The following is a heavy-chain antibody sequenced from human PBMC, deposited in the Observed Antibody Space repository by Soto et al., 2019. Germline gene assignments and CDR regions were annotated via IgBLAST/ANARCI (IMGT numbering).Heavy chain of an antibody. D-gene: IGHD1-26*01. V-gene: IGHV3-30*03. CDR1: GFSFSSYG. Sequence: QGQLVESGGGVVQPGRSLRLSCAASGFSFSSYGMEWVRLAPGKGLEWVAATTYDGGIKHYVDSVKGRFTISRDNSKNTRNQQMNSLRVEETDTYDGAGALENPYIYYGRNVWGQGTTVTVPS. CDR3: AGALENPYIYYGRNV. CDR2: TTYDGGIK. J-gene: IGHJ6*02.